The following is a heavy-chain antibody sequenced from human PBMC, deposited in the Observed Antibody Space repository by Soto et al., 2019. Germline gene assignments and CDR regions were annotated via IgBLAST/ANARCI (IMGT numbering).Heavy chain of an antibody. CDR3: ARGRSTMVRGVIILNWYFDL. Sequence: QVQLVQSGAEVKKPGASVKVSCKASGYTFTSYDINWVRQATGQGLEWMGWMNPNSGNTGYAQKFQGRVTMTRNTSISTAYMELSSLTSEDTAVYYCARGRSTMVRGVIILNWYFDLWGRGTLVTVSS. CDR1: GYTFTSYD. J-gene: IGHJ2*01. CDR2: MNPNSGNT. V-gene: IGHV1-8*01. D-gene: IGHD3-10*01.